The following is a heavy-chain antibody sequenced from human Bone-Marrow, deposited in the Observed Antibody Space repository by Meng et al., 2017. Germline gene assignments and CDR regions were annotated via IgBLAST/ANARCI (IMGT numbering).Heavy chain of an antibody. CDR3: ARGPTTMAHDFDY. V-gene: IGHV4-38-2*02. CDR2: IYHSGST. D-gene: IGHD4-11*01. Sequence: SETLSLTCTVSGYSISSGYYWGWIRQPPGKGLEWIGSIYHSGSTYYNPSLESRATISVDTSQNHLSLKLSSVTAADSAVYYCARGPTTMAHDFDYWGQGTLVTVSS. J-gene: IGHJ4*02. CDR1: GYSISSGYY.